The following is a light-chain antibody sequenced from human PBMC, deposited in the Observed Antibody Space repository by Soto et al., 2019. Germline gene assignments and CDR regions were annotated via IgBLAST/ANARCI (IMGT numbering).Light chain of an antibody. Sequence: DILMTQSPSSLSASVGDRVTISCRASQGIRNDLGWYQQKPGMAPKRLIYSASTLQGGVPSSFSGSASGTEFFRTIISLHPEDFSNYYWLQNFMFPLTFGGGTKVEIK. V-gene: IGKV1-17*01. CDR2: SAS. CDR1: QGIRND. J-gene: IGKJ4*01. CDR3: LQNFMFPLT.